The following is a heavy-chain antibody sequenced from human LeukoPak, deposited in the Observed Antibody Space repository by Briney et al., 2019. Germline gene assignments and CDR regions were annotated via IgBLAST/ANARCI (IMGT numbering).Heavy chain of an antibody. D-gene: IGHD4-17*01. CDR2: FDPEDGET. V-gene: IGHV1-24*01. CDR1: GYTLTELS. J-gene: IGHJ4*02. Sequence: ASVKVSCKVSGYTLTELSMHWVRQAPGKGLEWMGGFDPEDGETIYAQKFQGRVTMTEDTSTDTAYMELSSLRSDDTAVYYCARAFMTTVTTIMVYWGQGTLVTVSS. CDR3: ARAFMTTVTTIMVY.